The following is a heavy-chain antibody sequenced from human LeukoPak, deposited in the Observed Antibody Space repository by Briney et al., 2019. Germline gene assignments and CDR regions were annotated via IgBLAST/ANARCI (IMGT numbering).Heavy chain of an antibody. Sequence: SETLSLTCTVSGGSISSSSYYWGWIRQPPGKGLEWIGSIYYSGSTYYNPSLKSRVTISVDTSKNQFSLKLSSVTAADTAVYYCARDLSYYYDSSGYYYRRWYFDYWGQGTLVTVSS. D-gene: IGHD3-22*01. J-gene: IGHJ4*02. CDR2: IYYSGST. CDR1: GGSISSSSYY. CDR3: ARDLSYYYDSSGYYYRRWYFDY. V-gene: IGHV4-39*07.